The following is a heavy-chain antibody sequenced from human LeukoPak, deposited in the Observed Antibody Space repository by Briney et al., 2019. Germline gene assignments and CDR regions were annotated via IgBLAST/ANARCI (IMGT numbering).Heavy chain of an antibody. CDR3: ARGIATITQGSFDI. V-gene: IGHV4-4*07. J-gene: IGHJ3*02. Sequence: SETLSLTCTVSGGSISSYYWSWIRQPAGKGLEWIGRIQSSGSTNYNPSLRSRVIMSVDTSKNQLFLSLTSVTAADTALYYCARGIATITQGSFDIWGLGTMVTVSS. CDR2: IQSSGST. CDR1: GGSISSYY. D-gene: IGHD2-21*01.